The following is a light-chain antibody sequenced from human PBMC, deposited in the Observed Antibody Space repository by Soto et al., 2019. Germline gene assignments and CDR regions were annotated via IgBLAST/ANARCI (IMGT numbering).Light chain of an antibody. CDR3: QQRSNWPPVT. Sequence: IVLTHSPATLSLSPGERATLSCRASQSINRHLAWYRQKPGQAPRLLIYDASNRATGIPARFSGSGSGTDFTLTISSLEPEDFGVYYCQQRSNWPPVTFGGGPLVDIK. CDR2: DAS. J-gene: IGKJ4*01. CDR1: QSINRH. V-gene: IGKV3-11*01.